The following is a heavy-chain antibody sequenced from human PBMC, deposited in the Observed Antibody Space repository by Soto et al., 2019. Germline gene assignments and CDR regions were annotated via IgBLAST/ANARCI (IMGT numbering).Heavy chain of an antibody. Sequence: QVQLIQSAPEVKRPGASVRVSCRASGYTFSKYDVSWVRQAPGQGLEWLGLISPNSGRASYSEKFQGRVTMSTDTPTTTAYLELRSLRSDDTAVYYCVRQYFDFWTDYPDFDYWGQGTLVTVSS. J-gene: IGHJ4*02. CDR3: VRQYFDFWTDYPDFDY. CDR2: ISPNSGRA. CDR1: GYTFSKYD. V-gene: IGHV1-18*04. D-gene: IGHD3-3*01.